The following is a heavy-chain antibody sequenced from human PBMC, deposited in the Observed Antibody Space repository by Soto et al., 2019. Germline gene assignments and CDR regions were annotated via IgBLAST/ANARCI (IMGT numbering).Heavy chain of an antibody. D-gene: IGHD2-15*01. Sequence: PAESLSLTCAAYGCSFSGYYLNWIRQPPGKGLEWIGEINHSGSTSYNPTLKSRVTISVDTSKNQFSLNLSTVTAADTAVYYCERGKGYCSGGSCYGYYYYGMDVWGQGTTVTVSS. J-gene: IGHJ6*02. CDR3: ERGKGYCSGGSCYGYYYYGMDV. V-gene: IGHV4-34*01. CDR1: GCSFSGYY. CDR2: INHSGST.